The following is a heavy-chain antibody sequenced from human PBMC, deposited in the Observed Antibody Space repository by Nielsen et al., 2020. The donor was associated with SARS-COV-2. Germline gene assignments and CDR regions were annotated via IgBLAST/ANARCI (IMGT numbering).Heavy chain of an antibody. CDR2: IYYSGSA. CDR1: GASISSYY. D-gene: IGHD3-16*01. J-gene: IGHJ4*02. V-gene: IGHV4-59*08. Sequence: SETLSLTCTVSGASISSYYCSWIRQPPAKGLEWIGNIYYSGSANFHPSLTSRVTMSVDTSKNQFHLTLRSVTAADTAVYFCAGGNTALRYYFDYWGQGTLVTVSS. CDR3: AGGNTALRYYFDY.